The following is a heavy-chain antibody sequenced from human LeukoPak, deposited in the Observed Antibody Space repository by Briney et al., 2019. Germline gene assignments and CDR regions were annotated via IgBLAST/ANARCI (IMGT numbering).Heavy chain of an antibody. V-gene: IGHV3-7*03. D-gene: IGHD3-16*01. J-gene: IGHJ6*02. CDR1: GFTFSSYW. Sequence: GGSLRVSCAASGFTFSSYWMYWARQAPGKGLEWVASINHNGNVNYYVDSVKGRFTISRDNAKNSLYLQMSNLRAEDTAVYFCARGGGLDVWGQGATVTVSS. CDR3: ARGGGLDV. CDR2: INHNGNVN.